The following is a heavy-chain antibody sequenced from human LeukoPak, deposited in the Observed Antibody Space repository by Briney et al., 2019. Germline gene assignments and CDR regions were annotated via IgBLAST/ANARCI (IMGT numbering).Heavy chain of an antibody. CDR2: ISYDGSNK. D-gene: IGHD6-13*01. J-gene: IGHJ4*02. CDR3: ARDGGYSSSWFTFDY. V-gene: IGHV3-30*04. Sequence: GGSLRLSCAASGFAFSSYAMHWVRQAPGKGLEWVAVISYDGSNKYYADSVKGRFTISRDNSKNTLYLQMNSLRAEDTAVCYCARDGGYSSSWFTFDYWGQGTLVTVSS. CDR1: GFAFSSYA.